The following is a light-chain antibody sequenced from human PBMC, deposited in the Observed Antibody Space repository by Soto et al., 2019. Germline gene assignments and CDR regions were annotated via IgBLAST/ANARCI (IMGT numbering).Light chain of an antibody. CDR2: DVS. CDR3: SSYTSSSTLL. V-gene: IGLV2-14*01. Sequence: QSVLTQPASVSGSPGQSITISCTGTSSDVGGYNYVSWYQQHPGKAPKLMIYDVSNRPSGVSNRFSGSKSGNTASLTISGLQAEDVADYYCSSYTSSSTLLFGGGTKLTVL. J-gene: IGLJ3*02. CDR1: SSDVGGYNY.